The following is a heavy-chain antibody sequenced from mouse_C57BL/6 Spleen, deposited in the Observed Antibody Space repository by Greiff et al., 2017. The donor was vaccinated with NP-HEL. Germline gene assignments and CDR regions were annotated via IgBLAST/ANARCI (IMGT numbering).Heavy chain of an antibody. J-gene: IGHJ1*03. CDR3: ARPYYGSSYDWYFDV. CDR2: IYPRSGNT. D-gene: IGHD1-1*01. V-gene: IGHV1-81*01. Sequence: QVQLQQSGAELARPGASVKLSCKASGYTFTSYGISWVKQRTGQGLEWIGEIYPRSGNTYYNEKFKGKATLTADKSSSTAYMELRSLTSEDSAVYFCARPYYGSSYDWYFDVWGTGTTVTVSS. CDR1: GYTFTSYG.